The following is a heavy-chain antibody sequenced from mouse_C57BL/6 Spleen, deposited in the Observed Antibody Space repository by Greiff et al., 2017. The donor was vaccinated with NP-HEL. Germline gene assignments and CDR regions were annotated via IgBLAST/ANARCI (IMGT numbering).Heavy chain of an antibody. J-gene: IGHJ4*01. CDR2: IYPGDGDT. CDR3: ARQGDLLKAMDY. CDR1: GYAFSSSW. Sequence: QVQLQQSGPELVKPGASVKISCKASGYAFSSSWMNWVKQRPGKGLEWIGRIYPGDGDTNYNGKFKGKATLTADKSSSTAYMQLSSLTSEDSAVYFSARQGDLLKAMDYWGQGTSVTVSS. V-gene: IGHV1-82*01. D-gene: IGHD1-3*01.